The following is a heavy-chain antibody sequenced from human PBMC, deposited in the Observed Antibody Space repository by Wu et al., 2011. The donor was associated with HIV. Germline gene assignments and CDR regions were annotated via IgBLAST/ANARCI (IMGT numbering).Heavy chain of an antibody. CDR3: AIWEEYYSNTNWFDP. Sequence: QVQPVQSGAEVKKPGSSVKVSCKASGGTLSSYAISWVRQAPGQGLEWMGRIIPIFGAANYAQKFQGRVTITADESTSTAYMELSSLRSEDTAVYYCAIWEEYYSNTNWFDPWGQGTLVTVSS. D-gene: IGHD4-11*01. CDR1: GGTLSSYA. J-gene: IGHJ5*02. CDR2: IIPIFGAA. V-gene: IGHV1-69*15.